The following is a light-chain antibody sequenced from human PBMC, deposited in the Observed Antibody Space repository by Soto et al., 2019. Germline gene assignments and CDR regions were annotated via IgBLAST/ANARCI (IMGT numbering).Light chain of an antibody. CDR1: QSVGRNY. V-gene: IGKV3-20*01. CDR2: GAS. Sequence: EIVLTHSPGTLSVSPGERATLSCRASQSVGRNYLAWYQQRPGQAPRLLIYGASSRATGIPDRFSGSASGTDFTRTISRLEPEDVAVYYCQQYAESPLTFGGGTKVETK. CDR3: QQYAESPLT. J-gene: IGKJ4*01.